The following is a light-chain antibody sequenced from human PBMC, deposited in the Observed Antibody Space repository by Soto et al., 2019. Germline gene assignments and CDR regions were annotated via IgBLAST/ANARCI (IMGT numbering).Light chain of an antibody. J-gene: IGLJ2*01. CDR3: QSYESSIYVV. V-gene: IGLV6-57*04. CDR2: EDN. CDR1: SGSIASNY. Sequence: NFMLTQPHSLSESPGKTVTISCTRSSGSIASNYVQWYQQRPGSAPTTVIYEDNQRPSGVPDRFSGSIDSSSNSASLTISGLKTEDEADYYCQSYESSIYVVFGGGTKVTVL.